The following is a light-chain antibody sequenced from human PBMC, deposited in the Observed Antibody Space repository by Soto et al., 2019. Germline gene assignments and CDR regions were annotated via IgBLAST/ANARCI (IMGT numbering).Light chain of an antibody. J-gene: IGLJ2*01. CDR1: SSDVGDYNY. CDR3: SSYTSSSTPVV. CDR2: EVS. V-gene: IGLV2-14*01. Sequence: QSALTQPASVSGSPGQSITISCTGTSSDVGDYNYVSWYQQHQGKAPKLMIYEVSNRPSGVSNRFSGSKSGNTASLTISGLQAEDEADYYCSSYTSSSTPVVFGGGTKVTVL.